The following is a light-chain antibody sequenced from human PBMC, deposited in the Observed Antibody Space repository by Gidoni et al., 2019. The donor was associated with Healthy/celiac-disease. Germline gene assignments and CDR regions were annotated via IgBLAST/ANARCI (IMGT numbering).Light chain of an antibody. J-gene: IGKJ4*01. V-gene: IGKV3-20*01. CDR1: QSVSSSY. CDR2: GAS. Sequence: EIVLTQSPGTLSLSAGERATLACRASQSVSSSYLAWYQQNPGQAPRLLIYGASSRATGTPVRFSGSGSGTDFTLTISRLEPEDFAVYYCQQYGSSPLTFGGGTKVEIK. CDR3: QQYGSSPLT.